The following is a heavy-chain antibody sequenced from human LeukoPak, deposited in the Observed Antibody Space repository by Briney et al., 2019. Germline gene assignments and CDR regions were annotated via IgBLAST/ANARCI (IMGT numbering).Heavy chain of an antibody. CDR2: ISVSGVTT. J-gene: IGHJ4*02. Sequence: PAESLRLSCAVSAFTISSNALSWVRQAPGEGLEWVSAISVSGVTTYYADYVKGRFTISRDNSKNTLFLQMNILTVEDTAVYYCARDRTRSDFCGQGTLVTVSS. D-gene: IGHD3/OR15-3a*01. CDR1: AFTISSNA. V-gene: IGHV3-23*01. CDR3: ARDRTRSDF.